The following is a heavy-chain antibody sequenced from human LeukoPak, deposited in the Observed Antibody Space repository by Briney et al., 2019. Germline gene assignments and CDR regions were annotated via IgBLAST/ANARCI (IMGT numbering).Heavy chain of an antibody. V-gene: IGHV3-23*01. D-gene: IGHD3-22*01. Sequence: PGGSLRLSCAASGFTFSSYWMSWVRQAPGKGLEWVSAISGSGGSTYYADSVKGRFTISRDNSKNTLYLQMSSLRAEDTAVYYCAKDAYYYDSSSYYTFPDYWGQGTLVTVSS. CDR3: AKDAYYYDSSSYYTFPDY. J-gene: IGHJ4*02. CDR1: GFTFSSYW. CDR2: ISGSGGST.